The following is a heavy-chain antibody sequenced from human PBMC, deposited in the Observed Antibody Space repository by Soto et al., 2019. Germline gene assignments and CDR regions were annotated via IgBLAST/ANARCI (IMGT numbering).Heavy chain of an antibody. J-gene: IGHJ6*02. D-gene: IGHD2-15*01. Sequence: QITLKESGPTLVKPTQTLTLTCTFSGFSLSTSGVGVGWIRQPPGKALEWLALIYWDDDKRYSPSLKSRLTNPKDHPQNPVVLTMTNQGPGDTAPYYCAHTRYWRGGSCYSWYYGMGGWGPGTTVNVPS. V-gene: IGHV2-5*02. CDR3: AHTRYWRGGSCYSWYYGMGG. CDR2: IYWDDDK. CDR1: GFSLSTSGVG.